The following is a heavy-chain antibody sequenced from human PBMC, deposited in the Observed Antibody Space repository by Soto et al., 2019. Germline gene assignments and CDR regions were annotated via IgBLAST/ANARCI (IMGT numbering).Heavy chain of an antibody. D-gene: IGHD2-15*01. J-gene: IGHJ4*02. CDR1: AFKFSDYY. CDR2: ISGSGDVI. CDR3: ARAPDCGEGSCYRHFDL. Sequence: XVSLLLSCAASAFKFSDYYMSWVRQAPGKGLEWVSYISGSGDVIYYADSVKGRFTISRDNDKKSVHLQMDTLRAEDTALYYCARAPDCGEGSCYRHFDLWGQGTRVTVSS. V-gene: IGHV3-11*01.